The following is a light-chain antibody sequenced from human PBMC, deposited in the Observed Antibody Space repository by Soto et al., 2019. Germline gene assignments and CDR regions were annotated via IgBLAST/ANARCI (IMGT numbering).Light chain of an antibody. CDR1: SSDIGGYNF. CDR3: NSYRTVSTYV. Sequence: QSVLTQPASVSGSPGQSLTIACTGTSSDIGGYNFVSWYQQHPGKAPKLLIYDVGNRPSGVSNRFSGSKSGNTASLTISGLQAEDEAHYYCNSYRTVSTYVFGTGTKLTVL. CDR2: DVG. J-gene: IGLJ1*01. V-gene: IGLV2-14*01.